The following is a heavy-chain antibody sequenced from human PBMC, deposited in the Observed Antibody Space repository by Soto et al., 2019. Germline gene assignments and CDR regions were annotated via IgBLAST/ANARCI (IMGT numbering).Heavy chain of an antibody. CDR1: GFTFSSYA. CDR3: ATGGDTAKDGY. D-gene: IGHD5-18*01. CDR2: ISGSGGST. V-gene: IGHV3-23*01. Sequence: PGGSLRLSCAASGFTFSSYAMSWVRQAPGKGLEWVSAISGSGGSTYYADSVRGRFTISRDTSKNMLYLQMNSLRAEDTAVYYCATGGDTAKDGYWGQGTLVTVSS. J-gene: IGHJ4*02.